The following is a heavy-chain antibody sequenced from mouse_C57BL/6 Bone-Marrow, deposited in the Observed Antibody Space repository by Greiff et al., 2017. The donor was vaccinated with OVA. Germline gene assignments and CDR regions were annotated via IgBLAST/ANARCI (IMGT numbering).Heavy chain of an antibody. V-gene: IGHV1-64*01. CDR3: ANYYGSSYGGYAMDY. CDR1: GYTFTSYW. Sequence: VQLQQPGAELVKPGASVKLSCKASGYTFTSYWMHWVKQRPGQGLEWIGMIHPNSGSTNYNEKFKSKATLTVDKSSSTAYMQLSSLTSEDSAVYYCANYYGSSYGGYAMDYWGQGTSVTVSS. CDR2: IHPNSGST. D-gene: IGHD1-1*01. J-gene: IGHJ4*01.